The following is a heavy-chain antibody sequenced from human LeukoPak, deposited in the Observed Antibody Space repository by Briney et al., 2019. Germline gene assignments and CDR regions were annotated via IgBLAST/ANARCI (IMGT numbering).Heavy chain of an antibody. D-gene: IGHD1-26*01. Sequence: GGSLRLSCAASGFTFSNSWMAWVREAPGKGLEWGANIKQDGSTKHYADSLKDRFTISRDNPKNLLYVQMNSLRADDTAVYYCARDTDGSLDYWGQGILVTVAS. J-gene: IGHJ4*02. CDR1: GFTFSNSW. CDR2: IKQDGSTK. V-gene: IGHV3-7*01. CDR3: ARDTDGSLDY.